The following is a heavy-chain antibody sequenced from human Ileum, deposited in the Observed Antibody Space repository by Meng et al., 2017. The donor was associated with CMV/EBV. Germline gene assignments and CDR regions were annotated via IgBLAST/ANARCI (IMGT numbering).Heavy chain of an antibody. Sequence: LTCAFSGFTLSSYAVCVGWNRQPAEKAQGWLAFIYWDDNKYYHPSLQSRLTINEDTSKNHVVLTMTDMDPVNSATYYCAHGSGWLFDFWGPGTLVTVSS. D-gene: IGHD6-19*01. CDR1: GFTLSSYAVC. J-gene: IGHJ4*02. V-gene: IGHV2-5*02. CDR2: IYWDDNK. CDR3: AHGSGWLFDF.